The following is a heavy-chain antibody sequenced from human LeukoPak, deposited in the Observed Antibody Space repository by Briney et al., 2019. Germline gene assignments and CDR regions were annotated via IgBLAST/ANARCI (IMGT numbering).Heavy chain of an antibody. J-gene: IGHJ4*02. CDR2: IYYSGST. CDR3: ARHDTLYGFDY. D-gene: IGHD4-17*01. CDR1: GGSISGYY. Sequence: SETLSLTCTVSGGSISGYYWSWIRQPPGKGLEWIGYIYYSGSTNYNPSLKSRVTISVDTSKNQFSLKLSSVTATDTAVYYCARHDTLYGFDYWGQGTLVTVSS. V-gene: IGHV4-59*08.